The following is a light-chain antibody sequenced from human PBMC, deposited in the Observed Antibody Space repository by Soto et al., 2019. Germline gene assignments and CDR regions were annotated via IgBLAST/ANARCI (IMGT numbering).Light chain of an antibody. Sequence: EIVLTQSPCTLSLSPGERATLSCRASQSVAGYLAWYQQKPGQGPRLLIYDTSNRATGAPPRFSGSGSGTDFTLTISSLEPEDFAIYYCQHRSNWRMYTFGQGTRLEIK. CDR2: DTS. CDR3: QHRSNWRMYT. J-gene: IGKJ5*01. CDR1: QSVAGY. V-gene: IGKV3-11*01.